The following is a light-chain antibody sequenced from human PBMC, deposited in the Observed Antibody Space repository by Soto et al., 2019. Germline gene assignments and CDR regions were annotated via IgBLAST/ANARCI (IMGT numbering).Light chain of an antibody. CDR2: LGS. CDR3: QQRSNWPLT. V-gene: IGKV2-28*01. Sequence: DIVMTQSPLSLPVTPGEPASISCRSSQSLLHSNGYNYLDWYLQKPGQSPQLLIYLGSNRASGVPDRFSGSGSGTDFTLTISSLEPEDFAVYYCQQRSNWPLTFGGGTKVDIK. J-gene: IGKJ4*01. CDR1: QSLLHSNGYNY.